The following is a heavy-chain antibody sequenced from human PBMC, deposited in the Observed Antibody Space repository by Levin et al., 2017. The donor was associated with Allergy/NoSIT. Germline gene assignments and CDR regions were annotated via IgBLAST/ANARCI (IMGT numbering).Heavy chain of an antibody. J-gene: IGHJ3*02. D-gene: IGHD6-19*01. CDR3: AHKQHSSGWADDAFDI. V-gene: IGHV2-5*02. CDR1: GFSLSTSGVG. CDR2: IYWDDDK. Sequence: SGPTLVKPTQTLTLTCTFSGFSLSTSGVGVGWIRQPPGRALEWLALIYWDDDKRYSPSLKSRLTITKDTSKNQVVLTMTNMDPVDTATYYCAHKQHSSGWADDAFDIWGQGTMVTVSS.